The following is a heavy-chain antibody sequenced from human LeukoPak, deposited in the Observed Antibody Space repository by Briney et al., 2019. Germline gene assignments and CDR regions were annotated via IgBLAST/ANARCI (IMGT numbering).Heavy chain of an antibody. CDR2: IYYSGTT. CDR1: GDSSSNFY. CDR3: ARGRGWYAFGY. Sequence: SETLSLTCTVSGDSSSNFYWSWIRRSPGKGLEWIGYIYYSGTTNDNPSLKSRVTISLDTSKSQFSLKLISETAADTAVYYCARGRGWYAFGYWGQGILVTVSS. D-gene: IGHD6-19*01. J-gene: IGHJ4*02. V-gene: IGHV4-59*01.